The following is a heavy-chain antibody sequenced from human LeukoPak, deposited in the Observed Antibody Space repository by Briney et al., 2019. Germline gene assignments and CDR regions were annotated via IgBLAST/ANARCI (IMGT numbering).Heavy chain of an antibody. CDR1: GFTFSSYS. Sequence: PGGSLRLSCAASGFTFSSYSMNWVRQAPGKGLEWVSSISSSSSYIYYAGSVKGRFTISRDNAKNSLYLQMNSLRAEDTAVYYCASSQTDAFDIWGQGTMVTVSS. CDR3: ASSQTDAFDI. V-gene: IGHV3-21*01. J-gene: IGHJ3*02. CDR2: ISSSSSYI.